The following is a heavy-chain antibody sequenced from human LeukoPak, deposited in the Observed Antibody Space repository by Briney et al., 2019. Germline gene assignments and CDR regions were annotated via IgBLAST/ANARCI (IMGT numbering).Heavy chain of an antibody. Sequence: GGSLRLSCAASGFTFSDYSMNWVRQAPGKGLEWISYIGISSGNTKYADSVKGRFTISGDKAKNSLYLQMNSLRVEDTAVYYCARDYKYAFDNWGQGTLVTVSS. J-gene: IGHJ4*02. CDR1: GFTFSDYS. CDR3: ARDYKYAFDN. D-gene: IGHD5-24*01. CDR2: IGISSGNT. V-gene: IGHV3-48*01.